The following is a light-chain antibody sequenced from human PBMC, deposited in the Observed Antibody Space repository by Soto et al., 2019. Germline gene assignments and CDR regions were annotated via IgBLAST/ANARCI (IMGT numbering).Light chain of an antibody. Sequence: QSALTQPASVSGFPGQSITISCNATSSEVGGYDYVSWYQQYPGKAPKLMIYEVSYRPSGVSNRFSGSKSGNSASLTISGLQAEDEADYFCSSYTTSNTWVFGGGTKLTVL. J-gene: IGLJ3*02. CDR1: SSEVGGYDY. CDR2: EVS. V-gene: IGLV2-14*01. CDR3: SSYTTSNTWV.